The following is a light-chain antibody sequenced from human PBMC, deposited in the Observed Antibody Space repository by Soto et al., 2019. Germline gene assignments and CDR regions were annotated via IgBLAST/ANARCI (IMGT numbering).Light chain of an antibody. J-gene: IGKJ1*01. Sequence: IVLTQSPATLSLSPGERATLSCRASQSVSNNYLGWYQQTPGQAPRLLIYGATRRATGIPDRFSGTASGTFITLTISRLDPEDFAVYYCQQYDSSPKTFGQGTKVDIK. CDR3: QQYDSSPKT. CDR1: QSVSNNY. V-gene: IGKV3-20*01. CDR2: GAT.